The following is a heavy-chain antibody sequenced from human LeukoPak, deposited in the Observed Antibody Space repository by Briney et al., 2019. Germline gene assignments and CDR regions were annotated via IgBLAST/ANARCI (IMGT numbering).Heavy chain of an antibody. CDR2: INWNGGST. CDR1: GFTFSSYA. J-gene: IGHJ6*03. Sequence: PGRSLRLFCAASGFTFSSYAMHWVRQAPGKGLEWVSGINWNGGSTGYADSVKGRFTISRDNAKNSLYLQMNSLRAEDTALYYCARVDGYCSGGSCYGNYYYYYMDVWGKGTTVTVSS. V-gene: IGHV3-20*04. CDR3: ARVDGYCSGGSCYGNYYYYYMDV. D-gene: IGHD2-15*01.